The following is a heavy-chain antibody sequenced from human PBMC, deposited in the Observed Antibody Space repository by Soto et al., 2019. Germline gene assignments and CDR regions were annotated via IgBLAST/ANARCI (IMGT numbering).Heavy chain of an antibody. V-gene: IGHV4-61*01. D-gene: IGHD2-15*01. CDR2: IYYSGST. J-gene: IGHJ3*02. Sequence: SETLSLTCTVSGGSVSSGSYCWSWIRQPPGKGLEWIGYIYYSGSTNYNPSLKSRVTISVDTSKNQFSLKLSSVTAADTAVYYCAREYDIVVVVAATHAFDIWGQGTMVTVSS. CDR3: AREYDIVVVVAATHAFDI. CDR1: GGSVSSGSYC.